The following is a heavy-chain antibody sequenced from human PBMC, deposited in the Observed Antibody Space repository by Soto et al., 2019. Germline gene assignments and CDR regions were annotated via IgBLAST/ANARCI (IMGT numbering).Heavy chain of an antibody. CDR1: GGSISSYY. CDR2: IYYSGST. Sequence: QVQLQESGPGLVKPSETLSLTCTVSGGSISSYYWSWIRQPPGKGLEWIGYIYYSGSTNYNPSLKSRVTISVDTSKNRFSLKLSSVTAADTAVYYCARVAMRWYYFDYWGQGTLVTVSS. V-gene: IGHV4-59*01. CDR3: ARVAMRWYYFDY. D-gene: IGHD6-13*01. J-gene: IGHJ4*02.